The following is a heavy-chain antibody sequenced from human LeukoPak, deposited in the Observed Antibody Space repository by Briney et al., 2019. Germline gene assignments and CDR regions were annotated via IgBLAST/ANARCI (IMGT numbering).Heavy chain of an antibody. CDR2: IIPIFGTA. J-gene: IGHJ6*02. V-gene: IGHV1-69*13. Sequence: SVKVSCKASGGTFSSYAISWVRQAPGQGLEWMGGIIPIFGTANYAQKFQGGVTITADESTSTAYMELSSLRSEDTAVYYCASSVDIVVVPAARGYYYYGMDVWGQGTTVTVSS. CDR1: GGTFSSYA. D-gene: IGHD2-2*01. CDR3: ASSVDIVVVPAARGYYYYGMDV.